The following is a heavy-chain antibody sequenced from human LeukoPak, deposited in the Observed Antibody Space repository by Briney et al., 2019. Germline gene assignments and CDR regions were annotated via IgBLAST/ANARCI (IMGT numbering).Heavy chain of an antibody. CDR3: ARALYGSSGYYDY. CDR2: ISGSGATL. CDR1: GFTFSDYY. J-gene: IGHJ4*02. D-gene: IGHD3-22*01. Sequence: GGSLRLSCAASGFTFSDYYMSWVRQAPGRGLEWVSYISGSGATLHHADSVKGRFTISRDNAKNSLSLQMHSLRAEDTALYYCARALYGSSGYYDYWGQGILVTVSS. V-gene: IGHV3-11*01.